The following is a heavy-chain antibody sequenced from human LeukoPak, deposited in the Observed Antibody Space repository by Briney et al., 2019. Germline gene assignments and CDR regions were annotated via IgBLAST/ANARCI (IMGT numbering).Heavy chain of an antibody. CDR1: GGSFSGYY. CDR3: AREPQVPPYYYDASVGFDY. CDR2: INHSGST. D-gene: IGHD3-22*01. J-gene: IGHJ4*02. Sequence: KPSETLSLTCAVYGGSFSGYYWSWIRQPPGKGLEWIGEINHSGSTNYNPSLKSRVTISVDTSKNQFSLKLSSVTAADTAVYYCAREPQVPPYYYDASVGFDYWGQGTLVTVSS. V-gene: IGHV4-34*01.